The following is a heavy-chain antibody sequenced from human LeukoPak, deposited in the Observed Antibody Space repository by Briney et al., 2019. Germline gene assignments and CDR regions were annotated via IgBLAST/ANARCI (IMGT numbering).Heavy chain of an antibody. Sequence: GASVKVSCKASGYTFNGYYMHWVRQAPGQGLEWMGWINPNSGGTNYAQKFQGRVTMTRDTSISTAYMELDRLRFDDTAVYYCARDSGEVPDYWGQGTLVTVSS. V-gene: IGHV1-2*02. J-gene: IGHJ4*02. CDR3: ARDSGEVPDY. D-gene: IGHD3-10*01. CDR2: INPNSGGT. CDR1: GYTFNGYY.